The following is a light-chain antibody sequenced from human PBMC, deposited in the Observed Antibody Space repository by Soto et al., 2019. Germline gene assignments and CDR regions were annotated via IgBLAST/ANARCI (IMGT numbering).Light chain of an antibody. Sequence: DIQMTQSPPTLSASVGDRVTITCRASQSISSWLAWYQQRPGKAPNLLIYDVSSLESGVPSRFSGSGSGTEFTLTISSLQPYDFATYYCQQYTNYPWTFGQWTKVEIK. CDR2: DVS. V-gene: IGKV1-5*01. CDR1: QSISSW. CDR3: QQYTNYPWT. J-gene: IGKJ1*01.